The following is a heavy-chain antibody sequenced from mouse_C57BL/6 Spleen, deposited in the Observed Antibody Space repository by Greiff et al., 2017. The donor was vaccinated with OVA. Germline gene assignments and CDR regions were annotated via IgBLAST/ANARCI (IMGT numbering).Heavy chain of an antibody. Sequence: QVQLKESGAELARPGASVKMSCKASGYTFTSYTMHWVKQRPGQGLEWIGYINPSSGYTKYNQKFKDEATLTADKSSSTAYMQLSSLTSEDSAVYYCARGDYGNWWYFDVWGTGTTVTVSS. V-gene: IGHV1-4*01. CDR1: GYTFTSYT. CDR2: INPSSGYT. J-gene: IGHJ1*03. D-gene: IGHD2-1*01. CDR3: ARGDYGNWWYFDV.